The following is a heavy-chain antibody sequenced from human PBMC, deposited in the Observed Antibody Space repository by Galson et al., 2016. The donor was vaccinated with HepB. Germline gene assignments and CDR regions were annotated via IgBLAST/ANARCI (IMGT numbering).Heavy chain of an antibody. CDR3: AREGRVREWLKKFYYYGMDV. J-gene: IGHJ6*02. CDR2: IYYDGSKK. D-gene: IGHD3-3*01. Sequence: YLRLSCAASGFTFSTYAMHWVRQAPGKGLEWVAFIYYDGSKKYYADSVKGRFTTSRDNSKNTLYLQMNSLSAEDTAAYYCAREGRVREWLKKFYYYGMDVWGQGTTVTVSS. CDR1: GFTFSTYA. V-gene: IGHV3-30*03.